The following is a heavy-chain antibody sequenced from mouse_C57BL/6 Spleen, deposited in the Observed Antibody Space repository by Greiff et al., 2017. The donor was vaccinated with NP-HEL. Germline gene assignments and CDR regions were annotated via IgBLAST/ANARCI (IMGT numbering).Heavy chain of an antibody. D-gene: IGHD2-3*01. CDR2: IRNKANGYTT. Sequence: EVQVVESGGGLVQPGGSLSLSCAASGFTFTDYYMSWVRQPPGKALEWLGFIRNKANGYTTEYSASVKGRFTISRDNSQSILYLQMNALRAEDSATYYCARYGDGYLYYYAMDYWGQGTSVTVSS. V-gene: IGHV7-3*01. J-gene: IGHJ4*01. CDR3: ARYGDGYLYYYAMDY. CDR1: GFTFTDYY.